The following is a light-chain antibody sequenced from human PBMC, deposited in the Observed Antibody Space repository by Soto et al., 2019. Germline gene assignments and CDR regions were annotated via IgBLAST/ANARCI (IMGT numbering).Light chain of an antibody. J-gene: IGKJ5*01. Sequence: ILLTQSPSSLSASVGDRVTITCRASQGIDTSLAWYQQKPGKAPKRLIYAASNFQSGVPSRFSGSGSGTHFTLTISSLQPEDFATYYCQQLHGYPITFGQGTRLEI. CDR2: AAS. CDR3: QQLHGYPIT. V-gene: IGKV1-9*01. CDR1: QGIDTS.